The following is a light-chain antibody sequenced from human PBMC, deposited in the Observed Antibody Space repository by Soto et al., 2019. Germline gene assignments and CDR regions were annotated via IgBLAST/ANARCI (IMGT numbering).Light chain of an antibody. J-gene: IGLJ2*01. Sequence: QSVLTQPPSASGTPGQRVTISCSGSSSNIGSNTVHWYQQLPGAAPKLLMYANTQRPSGVPDRFSGSKSGSSASLAISGLQSEDEADYYCAAWDDSLNGVVFGGGTKVTVL. CDR1: SSNIGSNT. CDR3: AAWDDSLNGVV. V-gene: IGLV1-44*01. CDR2: ANT.